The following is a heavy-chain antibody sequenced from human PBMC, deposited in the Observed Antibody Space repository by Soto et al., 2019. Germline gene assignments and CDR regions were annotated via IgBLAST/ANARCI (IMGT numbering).Heavy chain of an antibody. Sequence: GGSLRLSCAASGFTFSNAWMSWVRQAPGKGLEWVGRIKSKTDGGTTDYAAPVKGRFTISRDDSKNTLYLQMNSLKTEDTAVYYCTTGTYYYDSSGSLRHDYWGQGTLVTSPQ. D-gene: IGHD3-22*01. V-gene: IGHV3-15*01. J-gene: IGHJ4*02. CDR3: TTGTYYYDSSGSLRHDY. CDR1: GFTFSNAW. CDR2: IKSKTDGGTT.